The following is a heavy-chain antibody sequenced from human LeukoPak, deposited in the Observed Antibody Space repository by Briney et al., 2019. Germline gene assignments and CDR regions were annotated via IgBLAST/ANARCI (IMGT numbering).Heavy chain of an antibody. D-gene: IGHD2-21*02. V-gene: IGHV4-30-2*01. J-gene: IGHJ4*02. Sequence: SQTLSLTCAVSGGSISSGGYSWSWIRQPPGKGLEWIGYIYHSGSTYYNPSLKSRVTISVDRSKNQFSLKLSSVTAADTAVYYCVTCRAYIRGGFDFWGQGALVTVSP. CDR3: VTCRAYIRGGFDF. CDR1: GGSISSGGYS. CDR2: IYHSGST.